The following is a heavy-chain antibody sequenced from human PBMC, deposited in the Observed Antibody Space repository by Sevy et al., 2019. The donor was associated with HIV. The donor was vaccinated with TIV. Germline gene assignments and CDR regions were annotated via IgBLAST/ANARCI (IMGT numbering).Heavy chain of an antibody. V-gene: IGHV3-30*03. J-gene: IGHJ4*01. D-gene: IGHD3-3*01. CDR1: GFTFSDFA. Sequence: GGSLRLSCAASGFTFSDFAMAWVRQAPAKGREWVAFLLLEGKNQYYKDSGKGRFTISRDNSKKTLFLQMNSLRDEDTAVYYCASRGGDFWSGYNFDYWGRGTLVTVSS. CDR2: LLLEGKNQ. CDR3: ASRGGDFWSGYNFDY.